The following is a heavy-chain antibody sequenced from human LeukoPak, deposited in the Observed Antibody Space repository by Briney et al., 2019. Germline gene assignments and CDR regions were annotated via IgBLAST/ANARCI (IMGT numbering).Heavy chain of an antibody. Sequence: PGGSLRLSCAASGFTFSSYAMSRVRQAPGKGLEWVSAISGSGGSTYYADSVKGRFTISRDNSKNTLYLQMNSLRAEDTAVYYCANSEYYDSSGYSQYFDYWGQGTLVTVSS. D-gene: IGHD3-22*01. CDR1: GFTFSSYA. CDR2: ISGSGGST. CDR3: ANSEYYDSSGYSQYFDY. J-gene: IGHJ4*02. V-gene: IGHV3-23*01.